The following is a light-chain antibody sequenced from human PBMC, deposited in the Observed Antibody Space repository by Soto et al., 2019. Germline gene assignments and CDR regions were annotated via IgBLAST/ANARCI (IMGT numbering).Light chain of an antibody. J-gene: IGKJ1*01. CDR3: QQYSNWPRT. V-gene: IGKV3-15*01. CDR1: QSVSRN. CDR2: GVS. Sequence: EIVMTQSPATLSVVAGERATLSCRASQSVSRNLAWHQQKRGQAPRLIIYGVSTRATGIPARFSGSGSGTEFALTISSLQSEDLAVYYCQQYSNWPRTFGQGTEVEFK.